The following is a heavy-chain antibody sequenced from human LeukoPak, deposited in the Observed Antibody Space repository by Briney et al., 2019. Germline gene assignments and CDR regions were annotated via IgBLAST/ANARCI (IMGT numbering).Heavy chain of an antibody. CDR3: ARVNNFNPFDY. D-gene: IGHD1-1*01. V-gene: IGHV1-8*02. J-gene: IGHJ4*02. CDR1: RYTFTSYD. Sequence: GASVKVSCEASRYTFTSYDINWVRQATGQGLEWMGWMNPNSGNTGYAQKFQGRVTLTTDTSTTTAYMELKSLRSDDTAVYYCARVNNFNPFDYWGQGTLVTVSS. CDR2: MNPNSGNT.